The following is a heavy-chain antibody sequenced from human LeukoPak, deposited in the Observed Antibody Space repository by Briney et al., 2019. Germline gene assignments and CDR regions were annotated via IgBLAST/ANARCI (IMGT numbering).Heavy chain of an antibody. CDR3: AGHQEGFDY. Sequence: ASVNVSCKASGYSFTSNCMHWVRQAPGQGIEWMGMIYPRDGSTSYAQRFQDRVTVTRDTSTSTVHMELSGLRSEDTAVYYCAGHQEGFDYWGQGTLVTVSS. CDR1: GYSFTSNC. J-gene: IGHJ4*02. V-gene: IGHV1-46*01. CDR2: IYPRDGST.